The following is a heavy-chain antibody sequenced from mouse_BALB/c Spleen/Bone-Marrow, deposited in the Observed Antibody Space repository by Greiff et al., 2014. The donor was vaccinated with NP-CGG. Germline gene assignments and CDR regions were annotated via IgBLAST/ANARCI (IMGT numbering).Heavy chain of an antibody. Sequence: VQLQQSGPELVKPGASVKMSCKASGYTFTNFVMHWVKQMPGQGLEWIGYINPYNDGTKYNEKFKGKATLSSDKSSSTAYMELSSLTSEDSAVYDGASVTAKARYYTLDYWGQGTSVTVSS. CDR3: ASVTAKARYYTLDY. D-gene: IGHD1-2*01. V-gene: IGHV1-14*01. J-gene: IGHJ4*01. CDR1: GYTFTNFV. CDR2: INPYNDGT.